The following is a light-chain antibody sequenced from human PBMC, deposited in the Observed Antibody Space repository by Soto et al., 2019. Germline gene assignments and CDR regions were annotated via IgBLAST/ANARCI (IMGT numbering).Light chain of an antibody. J-gene: IGKJ1*01. Sequence: EIVLTQSPGTLSLSPGERATLSCRASQSVSSSYLAWYQQKPGQAPRLLIYGASSRATGIPDRFSGSGSGTDFTLTISRLEPEDLAVYYCQQYGSSRTFGQETKVEIK. CDR3: QQYGSSRT. V-gene: IGKV3-20*01. CDR1: QSVSSSY. CDR2: GAS.